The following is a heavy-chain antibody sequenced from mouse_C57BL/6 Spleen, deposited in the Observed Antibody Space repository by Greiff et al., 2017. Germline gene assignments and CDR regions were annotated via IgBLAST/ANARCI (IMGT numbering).Heavy chain of an antibody. V-gene: IGHV14-2*01. CDR1: GFNIKDYY. D-gene: IGHD1-1*01. J-gene: IGHJ2*01. Sequence: VQLQQSGAELVKPGASVKLSCTASGFNIKDYYMHWVKQRTEQGLEWIGRIDPEDGDTKYAPKFQGKATITADTSSNTAYLQLSSLTSEDTAVYCCAFITRVGAGRFDYWGQGTTLTVSA. CDR2: IDPEDGDT. CDR3: AFITRVGAGRFDY.